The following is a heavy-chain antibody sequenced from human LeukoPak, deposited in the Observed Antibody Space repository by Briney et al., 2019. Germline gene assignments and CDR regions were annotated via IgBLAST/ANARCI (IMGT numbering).Heavy chain of an antibody. CDR2: ISYDGSNK. CDR3: ARDGALYSNYYYYYGMDV. V-gene: IGHV3-30-3*01. D-gene: IGHD4-11*01. J-gene: IGHJ6*02. Sequence: GRSLRLSCAASGFTFSSYAMHWVRQAPGKGLEWVAVISYDGSNKYYADSVKGRFTISRDNSKNTLYLQMNSLRAEDTAVYYCARDGALYSNYYYYYGMDVWGQGTTVTVSS. CDR1: GFTFSSYA.